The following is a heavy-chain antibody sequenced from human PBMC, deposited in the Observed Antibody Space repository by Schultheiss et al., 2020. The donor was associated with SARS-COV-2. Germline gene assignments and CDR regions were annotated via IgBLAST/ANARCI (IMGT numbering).Heavy chain of an antibody. J-gene: IGHJ4*02. CDR3: ARDEDAGIAARTFDY. CDR1: GYTFTSYG. CDR2: IIPIFGTA. V-gene: IGHV1-69*13. Sequence: SVKVSCKASGYTFTSYGISWVRQAPGQGLEWMGGIIPIFGTANYAQKFQGRVTITADESTSTAYMELSSLRAEDTAVYYCARDEDAGIAARTFDYWGQGTLVTVSS. D-gene: IGHD6-6*01.